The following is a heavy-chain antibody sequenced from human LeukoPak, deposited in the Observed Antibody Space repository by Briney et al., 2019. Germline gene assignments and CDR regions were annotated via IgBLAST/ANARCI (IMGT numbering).Heavy chain of an antibody. CDR2: FSGSGGST. CDR1: GFTFSSYA. CDR3: AKGDDILTTSILFPDY. V-gene: IGHV3-23*01. Sequence: PGGSLRLSCAASGFTFSSYAMSWDRQAPGKGLEWVSAFSGSGGSTYYADSVKGRFTISRDNSKNTLYLQMNSLRAEDTAVYYCAKGDDILTTSILFPDYWGQGTLVTVSS. J-gene: IGHJ4*02. D-gene: IGHD3-9*01.